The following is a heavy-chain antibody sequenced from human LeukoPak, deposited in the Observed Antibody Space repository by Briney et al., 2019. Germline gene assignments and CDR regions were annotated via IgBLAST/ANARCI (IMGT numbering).Heavy chain of an antibody. J-gene: IGHJ4*02. CDR2: ISGSGGST. Sequence: GXSXRLSCAASGFTFSSYAMSWVRQAPGKGLEWVSAISGSGGSTYYADSVKGRFTISRDNSKNTLYLQMNSLRAEDTAVYYCAKPVSYYFDYWGQGTLVTVSS. CDR3: AKPVSYYFDY. V-gene: IGHV3-23*01. CDR1: GFTFSSYA. D-gene: IGHD6-6*01.